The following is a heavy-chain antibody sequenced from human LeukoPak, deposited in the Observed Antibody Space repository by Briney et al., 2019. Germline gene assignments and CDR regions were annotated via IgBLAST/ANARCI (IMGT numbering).Heavy chain of an antibody. CDR2: ISFSGGNT. CDR1: GFTFSTYA. Sequence: GGSLRLSCVASGFTFSTYAMNWVRQAPGKGLEWVSVISFSGGNTNYADSVRGRFTMSRDNSKNTLYLQMNSLRAEDTAVYYCAREYTVTTDYYYYGMDVWGQGTTVTVSS. CDR3: AREYTVTTDYYYYGMDV. V-gene: IGHV3-23*01. J-gene: IGHJ6*02. D-gene: IGHD4-17*01.